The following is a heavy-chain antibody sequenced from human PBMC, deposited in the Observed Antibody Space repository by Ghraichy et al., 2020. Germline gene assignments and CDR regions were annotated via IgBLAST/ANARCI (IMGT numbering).Heavy chain of an antibody. D-gene: IGHD2-15*01. V-gene: IGHV4-34*01. CDR2: INHSGST. J-gene: IGHJ4*02. CDR1: GGSFSGYY. Sequence: SETLSLTCAVYGGSFSGYYWSWIRQPPGKGLEWIGEINHSGSTNYNPSLKSRVTISVDTSKNQFSLKLSSVTAADTAVYYCARSVVRSGGNTGGFDYWGQGTLVTVSS. CDR3: ARSVVRSGGNTGGFDY.